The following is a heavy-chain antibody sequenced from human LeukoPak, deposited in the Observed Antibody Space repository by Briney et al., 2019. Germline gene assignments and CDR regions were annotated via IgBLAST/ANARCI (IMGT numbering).Heavy chain of an antibody. CDR3: ARARGGTIVVAGGLDY. Sequence: PRGSLRLSCAASGFTFSSYAMHWVRQAPGKGLEWVAVISYDGSNKYYADSVKGRFTISRDNSKNTLYLQMNSLRAEDTAVYYCARARGGTIVVAGGLDYWGQGTLVTVSS. D-gene: IGHD2-21*01. CDR2: ISYDGSNK. J-gene: IGHJ4*02. V-gene: IGHV3-30-3*01. CDR1: GFTFSSYA.